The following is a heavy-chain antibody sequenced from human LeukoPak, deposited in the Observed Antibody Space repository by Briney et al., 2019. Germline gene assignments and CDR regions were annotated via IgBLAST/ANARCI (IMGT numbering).Heavy chain of an antibody. CDR3: ARVLRDFWSGYYKAYYFDY. D-gene: IGHD3-3*01. CDR1: GGSISSHY. CDR2: IYYSGST. V-gene: IGHV4-59*11. Sequence: PSETLSLTCTVSGGSISSHYWSWIRQPPGKGLEWIGYIYYSGSTNYNPSLKSRVTISVDTSKNQFSLKLSSVTAADTAVYYCARVLRDFWSGYYKAYYFDYWGQGTLVTVSS. J-gene: IGHJ4*02.